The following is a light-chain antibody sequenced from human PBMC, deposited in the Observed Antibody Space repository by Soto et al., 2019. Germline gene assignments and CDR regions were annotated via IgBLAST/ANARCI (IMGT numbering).Light chain of an antibody. V-gene: IGLV4-69*01. J-gene: IGLJ2*01. CDR2: VNSDGSH. CDR3: QTWGTGFQV. Sequence: QSVLTQSPSASASLGASVKLTCTLNSGHSSYSIAWHQQQPEKGPRYLMRVNSDGSHSKGDGIPDRFSGSSSGTERFLTISSLQSDDEADYYCQTWGTGFQVFGGGTKVTVL. CDR1: SGHSSYS.